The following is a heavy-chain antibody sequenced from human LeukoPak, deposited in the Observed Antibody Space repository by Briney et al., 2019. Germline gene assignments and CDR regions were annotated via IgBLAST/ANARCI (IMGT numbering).Heavy chain of an antibody. CDR3: ARAYYDSSGAFDI. CDR2: IKQDGSEK. J-gene: IGHJ3*02. D-gene: IGHD3-22*01. V-gene: IGHV3-7*01. CDR1: GFSFRSYL. Sequence: GGSLILSCSASGFSFRSYLMSWVRQAPGKGLEGVANIKQDGSEKYYVDSVKGRFPISRDNAKNSLYLQMNSLRAEDTAVYYCARAYYDSSGAFDIWGQGTMATVSS.